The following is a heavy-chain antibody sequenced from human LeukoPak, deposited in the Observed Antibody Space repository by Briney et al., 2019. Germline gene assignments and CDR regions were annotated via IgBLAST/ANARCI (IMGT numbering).Heavy chain of an antibody. V-gene: IGHV3-33*01. CDR3: ARGSHGQRLVV. CDR2: VWFDGSDK. Sequence: PGGSLRLSCAASGXTFSSYGMHWVRQVPGKVLEWRAVVWFDGSDKYYADSVKGRFTISRDNSKNTLYLQMNSLRAEDTAVYYCARGSHGQRLVVWGQGTLVTVSS. D-gene: IGHD6-13*01. CDR1: GXTFSSYG. J-gene: IGHJ4*02.